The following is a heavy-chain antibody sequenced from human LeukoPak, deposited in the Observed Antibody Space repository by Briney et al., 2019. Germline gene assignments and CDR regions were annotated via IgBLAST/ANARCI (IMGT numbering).Heavy chain of an antibody. D-gene: IGHD5-18*01. Sequence: GGSLRLSCAASGFTVRSNYMNWVRQAPGKGGEGVSVIYSGGSTNYANSVKGRFTISRDNSKNTLYLQMNSLRAEDTAVYYCIYGYTLDFWGQGTLVTVSS. CDR2: IYSGGST. CDR3: IYGYTLDF. CDR1: GFTVRSNY. V-gene: IGHV3-53*01. J-gene: IGHJ4*02.